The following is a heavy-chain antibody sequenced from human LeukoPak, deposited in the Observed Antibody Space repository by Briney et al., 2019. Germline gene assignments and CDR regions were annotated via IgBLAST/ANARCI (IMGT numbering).Heavy chain of an antibody. CDR3: ARGSFYCSSTSCYPEYYQH. CDR2: IYYSGST. D-gene: IGHD2-2*01. J-gene: IGHJ1*01. CDR1: GGSISSGGYY. Sequence: SQTLSLTCTVSGGSISSGGYYWSWVRQHPGEGLEGIGYIYYSGSTYYNPSLKSRVTISVYTSKNQFSLMLSSVTAAGTALYYCARGSFYCSSTSCYPEYYQHWGQGTLVTVSS. V-gene: IGHV4-31*03.